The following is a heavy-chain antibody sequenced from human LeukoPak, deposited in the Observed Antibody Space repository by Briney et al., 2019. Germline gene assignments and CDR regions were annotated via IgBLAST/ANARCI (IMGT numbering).Heavy chain of an antibody. Sequence: PSETLSLTCTVSGGSISSYYWSWIRQPPGKGLEWIGYIYYSGSTNYNPSLKSRVTISVDTSKNQFSLKLSSVTAADTAVYYCARHAHYYDSSGYWWGQGTLVTVSS. J-gene: IGHJ4*02. CDR1: GGSISSYY. CDR2: IYYSGST. V-gene: IGHV4-59*01. D-gene: IGHD3-22*01. CDR3: ARHAHYYDSSGYW.